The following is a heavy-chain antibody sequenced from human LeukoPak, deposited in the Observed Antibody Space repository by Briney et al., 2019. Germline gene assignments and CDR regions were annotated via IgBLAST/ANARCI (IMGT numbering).Heavy chain of an antibody. CDR2: TYHSGST. D-gene: IGHD2-21*02. Sequence: PSETLSLTCAVSGGSISSGGYSWSWIRQPPGKGLEWIGYTYHSGSTYYNPSLKSRVTISVDRSKNQFSLKLSSVTAADTAVYYCARAPIYCGGDCHQAFDIWGQGTMVTVSS. V-gene: IGHV4-30-2*01. CDR1: GGSISSGGYS. CDR3: ARAPIYCGGDCHQAFDI. J-gene: IGHJ3*02.